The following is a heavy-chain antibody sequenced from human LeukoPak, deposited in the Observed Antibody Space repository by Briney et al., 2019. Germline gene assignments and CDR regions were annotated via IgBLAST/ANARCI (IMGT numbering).Heavy chain of an antibody. D-gene: IGHD3-22*01. V-gene: IGHV4-59*01. J-gene: IGHJ4*02. CDR2: IYYSGST. Sequence: SETLSLTCTVSGGSISSYYWSWIRQPPGKGLEWIGYIYYSGSTNYSPSLKSRVTISVDTSKNQFSLKLSSVTAADTAVYYCARAVGLHYYDSSGYYYFDYWGQGTLVTVSS. CDR1: GGSISSYY. CDR3: ARAVGLHYYDSSGYYYFDY.